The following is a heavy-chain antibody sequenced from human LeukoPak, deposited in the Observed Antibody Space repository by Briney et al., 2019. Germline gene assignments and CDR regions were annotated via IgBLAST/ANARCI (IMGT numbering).Heavy chain of an antibody. Sequence: ASVKVSCKASGYSFTGYYIHWVRQAPGQGLEWMGWINPKSGGTDSAEKFGGRVTMSKDTSTATVYMELRSLTSDDTAVYFCARSLHSYDIRGGHCYGYWGQGTLVTVSS. V-gene: IGHV1-2*02. CDR2: INPKSGGT. J-gene: IGHJ4*02. CDR1: GYSFTGYY. CDR3: ARSLHSYDIRGGHCYGY. D-gene: IGHD3-3*01.